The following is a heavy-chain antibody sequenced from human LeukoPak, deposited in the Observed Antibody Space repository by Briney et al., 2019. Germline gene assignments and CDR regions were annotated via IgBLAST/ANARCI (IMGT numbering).Heavy chain of an antibody. Sequence: GGSLRLSCAASGFTFSSYGMHWVRQAPGKGLEWVAVISYGGSNKYYADSVKGRFTISRDNSKNTLYLQMNSLRAEDTAVYYCAKTGIVGATGVFYGMDVWGQGTTVTVSS. V-gene: IGHV3-30*18. D-gene: IGHD1-26*01. CDR3: AKTGIVGATGVFYGMDV. CDR1: GFTFSSYG. CDR2: ISYGGSNK. J-gene: IGHJ6*02.